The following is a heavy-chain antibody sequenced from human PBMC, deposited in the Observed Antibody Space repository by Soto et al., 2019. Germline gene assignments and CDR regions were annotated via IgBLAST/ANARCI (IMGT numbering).Heavy chain of an antibody. CDR3: VRAVSARRFDY. CDR2: IYTVGST. Sequence: GGSLRLSCAASGFTVNSNYMGWVRQAPGRGLEWVSLIYTVGSTYYADSVKGRFTISRDNSKNTLHLQMNSLRAEDTAVYYCVRAVSARRFDYWGQGTLVTVSS. D-gene: IGHD6-6*01. CDR1: GFTVNSNY. V-gene: IGHV3-53*01. J-gene: IGHJ4*02.